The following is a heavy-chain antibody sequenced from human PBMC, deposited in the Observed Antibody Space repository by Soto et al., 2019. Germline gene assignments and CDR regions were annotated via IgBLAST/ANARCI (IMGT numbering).Heavy chain of an antibody. CDR1: GGSISSGDYY. D-gene: IGHD2-8*02. CDR3: ARDKITGLFDY. CDR2: IYYSGST. V-gene: IGHV4-30-4*01. J-gene: IGHJ4*02. Sequence: SETVSLTCTVSGGSISSGDYYWSWIRQPPGKGLEWIGYIYYSGSTYYNPSLKSRVTISVDTSKNQFSLKLSSVTAADTAVYYCARDKITGLFDYWGQGTLVTVCS.